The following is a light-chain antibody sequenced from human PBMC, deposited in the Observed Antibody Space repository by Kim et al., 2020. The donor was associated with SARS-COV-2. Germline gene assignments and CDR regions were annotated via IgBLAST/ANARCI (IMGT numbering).Light chain of an antibody. V-gene: IGKV1-5*03. CDR1: QSVSNW. Sequence: SVGDTVTITCRASQSVSNWLAWYQQKPGKAPKLLMYKASSLQSGVPSRFRGSGSGAEFTLTSSSLQPDDFATYYCQQYYTYSSLTFGGGTKVEIK. CDR2: KAS. J-gene: IGKJ4*01. CDR3: QQYYTYSSLT.